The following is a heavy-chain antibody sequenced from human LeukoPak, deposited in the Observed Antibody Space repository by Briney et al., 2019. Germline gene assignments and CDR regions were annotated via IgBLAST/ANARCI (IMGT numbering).Heavy chain of an antibody. CDR1: GYTFTGYY. V-gene: IGHV1-2*02. CDR3: ARVSRLYSSSSPSDY. CDR2: INPNSGGT. Sequence: GASVKVSCKASGYTFTGYYMHWVRQAPGQGLEWMGWINPNSGGTNYAQKFQGRVTMTRDTSISTAYMELSRLRSDDTAVYYCARVSRLYSSSSPSDYWGQGTLVTVSS. D-gene: IGHD6-6*01. J-gene: IGHJ4*02.